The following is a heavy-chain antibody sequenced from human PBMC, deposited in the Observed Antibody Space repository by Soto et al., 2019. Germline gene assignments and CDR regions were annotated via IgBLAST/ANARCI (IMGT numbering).Heavy chain of an antibody. J-gene: IGHJ6*02. V-gene: IGHV3-21*01. Sequence: GGSLRLSCAASGFTFSSYSMNWVRQAPGKGLEWVSSISSSSSYIYYADSVKGRFTISRDNAKNSLYLQMNSLRAEDTAVYYCARAGYSYADGGSWGNYYYGMDVWGQGTTVTVSS. CDR3: ARAGYSYADGGSWGNYYYGMDV. D-gene: IGHD5-18*01. CDR2: ISSSSSYI. CDR1: GFTFSSYS.